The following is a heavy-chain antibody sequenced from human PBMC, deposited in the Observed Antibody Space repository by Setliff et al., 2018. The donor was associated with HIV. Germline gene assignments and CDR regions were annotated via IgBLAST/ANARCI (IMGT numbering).Heavy chain of an antibody. CDR3: ARDGLSSSWYRWLDP. V-gene: IGHV1-3*04. CDR2: INTGNGDT. Sequence: GASVKVSCKASGYTFPFYAMHWVRQAPGQSLEWMGWINTGNGDTKYSQKFQGRVTITRDTSASTAYMELSSLRSEDTAVYYCARDGLSSSWYRWLDPWGQGTLVTVSS. D-gene: IGHD6-13*01. J-gene: IGHJ5*02. CDR1: GYTFPFYA.